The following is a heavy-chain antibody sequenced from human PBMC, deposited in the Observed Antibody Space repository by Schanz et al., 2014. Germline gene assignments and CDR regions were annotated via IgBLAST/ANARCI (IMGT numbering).Heavy chain of an antibody. CDR3: ARDGGRDGYNLAFDV. J-gene: IGHJ3*01. CDR1: GFTFSNFA. V-gene: IGHV3-30*04. Sequence: QLQLVESGGGVVQPGRSLRLSCAASGFTFSNFAIHWVRQAPGKGLEWVAVISYDGSHKDYADSVKGRFTISRDNSKNTLYLQMNSLRAEDTAVYFCARDGGRDGYNLAFDVWGQGTLVTVSS. D-gene: IGHD5-12*01. CDR2: ISYDGSHK.